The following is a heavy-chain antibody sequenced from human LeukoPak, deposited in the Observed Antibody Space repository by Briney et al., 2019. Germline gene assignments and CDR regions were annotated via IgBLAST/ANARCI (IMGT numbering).Heavy chain of an antibody. CDR3: ARDQGSDDSSGLDY. CDR2: ISSSSSTI. J-gene: IGHJ4*02. CDR1: GFTFSSYS. V-gene: IGHV3-48*04. D-gene: IGHD3-22*01. Sequence: GGSLRLSCAASGFTFSSYSMNWVRQAPGKGLEWVSYISSSSSTIYYADSVKGRFTISRDNAKNSLYLQMNSLRAEDTAVYYCARDQGSDDSSGLDYWGQGTLVTVSS.